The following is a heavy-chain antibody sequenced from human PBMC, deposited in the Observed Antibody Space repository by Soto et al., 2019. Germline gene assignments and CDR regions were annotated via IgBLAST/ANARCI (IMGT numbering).Heavy chain of an antibody. CDR1: GFTFSSYA. Sequence: GGSLRLSCAASGFTFSSYAMHWVRQAPGKGLEWVAVISYDGSNKYYADSVKGRFTISRDNSKNTLYLQMNSLRAEDTAVYYCARDLRVVVTAIPGYWGQGTLVTVSS. CDR2: ISYDGSNK. CDR3: ARDLRVVVTAIPGY. J-gene: IGHJ4*02. D-gene: IGHD2-21*02. V-gene: IGHV3-30-3*01.